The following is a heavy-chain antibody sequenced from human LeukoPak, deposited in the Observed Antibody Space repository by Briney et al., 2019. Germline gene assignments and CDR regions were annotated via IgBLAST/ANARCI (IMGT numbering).Heavy chain of an antibody. Sequence: SETLSLTCAVYGGSFSGYYWSWIRQPPGKGLEWIGSIYYGGNTCHNPSLKSRVTISVDTSKNQFSLKLSSVTAADTAVYYCARHRGGLPELNWYLDLWGRGTLVTVSS. J-gene: IGHJ2*01. CDR3: ARHRGGLPELNWYLDL. CDR1: GGSFSGYY. V-gene: IGHV4-34*01. D-gene: IGHD3-16*01. CDR2: IYYGGNT.